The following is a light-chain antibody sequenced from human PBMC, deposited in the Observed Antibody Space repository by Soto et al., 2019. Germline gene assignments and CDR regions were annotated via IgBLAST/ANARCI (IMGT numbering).Light chain of an antibody. CDR2: DNN. Sequence: QSVLTQPPSVSAAPGQKVTISCSGSSSNIGNNYVSWYQQLPGTAPKLLIYDNNKRPSGIPDRFSSSKSGNTASLTISGLQAEDEADYYCSSFTSSTSYVFGTGTKVTVL. CDR1: SSNIGNNY. V-gene: IGLV1-51*01. J-gene: IGLJ1*01. CDR3: SSFTSSTSYV.